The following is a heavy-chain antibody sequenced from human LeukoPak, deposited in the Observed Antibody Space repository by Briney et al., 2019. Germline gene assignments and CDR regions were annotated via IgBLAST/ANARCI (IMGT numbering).Heavy chain of an antibody. J-gene: IGHJ4*02. D-gene: IGHD4-23*01. CDR1: GGSMSGHY. CDR3: ARERLSDNGGNSYFDH. Sequence: SETLSLTCSVSGGSMSGHYWNWIRQSPAKGLEWIGYIYYSGTTNYNPSLKSRVTIAVDTSKNHFSLKLRSVTAADTAVYYCARERLSDNGGNSYFDHWGQGILVTVSS. CDR2: IYYSGTT. V-gene: IGHV4-59*11.